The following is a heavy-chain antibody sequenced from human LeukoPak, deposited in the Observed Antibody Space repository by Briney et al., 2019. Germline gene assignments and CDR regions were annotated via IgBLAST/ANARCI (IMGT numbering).Heavy chain of an antibody. CDR1: GYIFTGYG. CDR3: ARDRRYDSSGYHAFDI. Sequence: ASVKVSCKASGYIFTGYGISWARQAPGQGLEWMGWISVFSGKTNYAQKFQGRVTMTRDMSTSTVYMELSSLRSEDTAVYYCARDRRYDSSGYHAFDIWGQGTMVTVSS. CDR2: ISVFSGKT. V-gene: IGHV1-18*01. D-gene: IGHD3-22*01. J-gene: IGHJ3*02.